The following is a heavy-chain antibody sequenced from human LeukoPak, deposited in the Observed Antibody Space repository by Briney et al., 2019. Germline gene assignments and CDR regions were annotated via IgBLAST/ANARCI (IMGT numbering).Heavy chain of an antibody. CDR3: AKRIARPHYYFDY. J-gene: IGHJ4*02. Sequence: GGSLRLSCAASGFTFRDHYMDWVRQAPGKGLEWVGRTSHRAHSYTTKYAASVKGRFTVSRDDSKSSLYLQMNSLKTEDTAVYYCAKRIARPHYYFDYWGQGTLVTVSS. CDR2: TSHRAHSYTT. CDR1: GFTFRDHY. V-gene: IGHV3-72*01. D-gene: IGHD6-6*01.